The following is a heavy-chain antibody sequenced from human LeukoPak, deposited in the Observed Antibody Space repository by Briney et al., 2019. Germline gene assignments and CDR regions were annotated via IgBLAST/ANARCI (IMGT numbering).Heavy chain of an antibody. CDR3: ARAKGAAGTSFLYYYYGMDV. D-gene: IGHD6-13*01. CDR2: ISGSGDNT. J-gene: IGHJ6*02. Sequence: GGSLRLSCAASGFTFSSYAMSWVRQAPGKGLEWDSGISGSGDNTYYADSVKGRFTISRDNSKNTLYVQVNSLGTEDTAAYYCARAKGAAGTSFLYYYYGMDVWGQGTTVTVSS. CDR1: GFTFSSYA. V-gene: IGHV3-23*01.